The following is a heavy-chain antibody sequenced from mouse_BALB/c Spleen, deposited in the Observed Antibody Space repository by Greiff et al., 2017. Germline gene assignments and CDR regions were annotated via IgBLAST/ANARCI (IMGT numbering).Heavy chain of an antibody. Sequence: EVKLMESGGGLVQPGGSLKLSCAASGFTFSSYTMSWVRQTPEKRLEWVAYISNGGGSTYYPDTVKGRFTISRDNAKNTLYLQMSSLKSEDTAMYYCARRDWAFAYWGQGTLVTVSA. CDR3: ARRDWAFAY. V-gene: IGHV5-12-2*01. J-gene: IGHJ3*01. D-gene: IGHD4-1*01. CDR2: ISNGGGST. CDR1: GFTFSSYT.